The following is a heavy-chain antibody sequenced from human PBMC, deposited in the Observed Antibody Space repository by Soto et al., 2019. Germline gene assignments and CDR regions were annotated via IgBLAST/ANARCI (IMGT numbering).Heavy chain of an antibody. Sequence: SETLSLACTVYGGSFTFSGYYWSWIRQPPGKGLEWIGEINHIGTTKYNPSLESRVTISLDTSKNHFSLDLTSVPAADTAVYYCVRGRIVRVRFGDFDSWGQGTLVT. CDR2: INHIGTT. J-gene: IGHJ4*02. CDR1: GGSFTFSGYY. D-gene: IGHD3-3*01. CDR3: VRGRIVRVRFGDFDS. V-gene: IGHV4-34*01.